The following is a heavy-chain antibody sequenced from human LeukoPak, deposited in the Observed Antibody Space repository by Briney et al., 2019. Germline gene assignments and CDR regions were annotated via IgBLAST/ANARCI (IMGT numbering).Heavy chain of an antibody. CDR3: ARGPSGYHNT. V-gene: IGHV3-7*01. CDR1: GFTFSSYG. Sequence: GGSLRLSCAASGFTFSSYGMHWVRQAPGKGLEWVANIKQDGTEKYYVGSLRGRFTISRDNAKNSLYLQLNSLRAEDAAVYYCARGPSGYHNTGGQGTLVTVSS. J-gene: IGHJ4*02. CDR2: IKQDGTEK. D-gene: IGHD5-12*01.